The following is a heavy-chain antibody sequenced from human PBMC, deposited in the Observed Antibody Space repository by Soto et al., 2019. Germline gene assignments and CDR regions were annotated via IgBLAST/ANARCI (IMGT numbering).Heavy chain of an antibody. CDR1: GFTFSSYA. D-gene: IGHD3-3*01. Sequence: GSLRLSCAASGFTFSSYAMSWVRQAPGKGLEWVSAISGSGGSTYYADSVKGRFTISRDNSKNTLYLQMNSLRAEDTAVYFCAKVSKKGYDFWSGYSYYDILTGCFDYWGQGTLVTVSS. V-gene: IGHV3-23*01. CDR2: ISGSGGST. CDR3: AKVSKKGYDFWSGYSYYDILTGCFDY. J-gene: IGHJ4*02.